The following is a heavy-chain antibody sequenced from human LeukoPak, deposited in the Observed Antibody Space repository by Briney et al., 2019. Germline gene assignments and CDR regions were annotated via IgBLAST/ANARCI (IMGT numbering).Heavy chain of an antibody. CDR1: GGSISCYY. Sequence: SETLSLTCTVSGGSISCYYWSWIRQPPGKGLEWIGYIYYSGSTNYNPSLKSRVTISVDTSKNQFSLKLSSVTAADTAVYYCAREKYYYDSSGYRDYMDVWGKGTTVTVSS. J-gene: IGHJ6*03. CDR3: AREKYYYDSSGYRDYMDV. D-gene: IGHD3-22*01. V-gene: IGHV4-59*01. CDR2: IYYSGST.